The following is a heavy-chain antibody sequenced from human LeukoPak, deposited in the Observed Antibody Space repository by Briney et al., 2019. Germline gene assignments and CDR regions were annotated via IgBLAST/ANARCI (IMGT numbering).Heavy chain of an antibody. Sequence: QPGGSLRLSCAASGFTFSSYAMSWVRQAPGKGLEWVSAISGSGGSTYYADSVKGRFTISRDNSKNTLYLQMNSLRAEDTAVYYCTKMETGWLLRRFDYWGQGTLVTVSS. CDR2: ISGSGGST. D-gene: IGHD4-23*01. J-gene: IGHJ4*02. CDR1: GFTFSSYA. V-gene: IGHV3-23*01. CDR3: TKMETGWLLRRFDY.